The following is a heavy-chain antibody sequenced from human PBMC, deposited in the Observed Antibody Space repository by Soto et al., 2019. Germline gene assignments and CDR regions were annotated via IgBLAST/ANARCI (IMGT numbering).Heavy chain of an antibody. V-gene: IGHV1-2*02. Sequence: QVQLVQSGAEVKKPGASVKVSCRASGYSFTDYFIQWVRQAPGQGLEWMGWVIPNSGDTKYAQRFQGRVTMTRDTSINTAYMELSELTSDDTAVYYCARTTVTGTIYCFDPWGQGSLVTVSS. J-gene: IGHJ5*02. D-gene: IGHD4-17*01. CDR1: GYSFTDYF. CDR3: ARTTVTGTIYCFDP. CDR2: VIPNSGDT.